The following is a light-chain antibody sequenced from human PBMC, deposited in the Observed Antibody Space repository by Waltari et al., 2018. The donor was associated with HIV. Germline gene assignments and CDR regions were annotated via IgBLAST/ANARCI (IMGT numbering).Light chain of an antibody. J-gene: IGLJ3*02. CDR2: SNN. CDR3: AAWDDSLNGWV. V-gene: IGLV1-44*01. Sequence: QSVLTQPPSASGTPGQRVPVSCSGSSSNIGSNTVTWFQQLPGTAPKLLIYSNNQRPAGVPDRFSGSKSGTSASLAITGLQSEDEAHYYCAAWDDSLNGWVFGGGTKLTVL. CDR1: SSNIGSNT.